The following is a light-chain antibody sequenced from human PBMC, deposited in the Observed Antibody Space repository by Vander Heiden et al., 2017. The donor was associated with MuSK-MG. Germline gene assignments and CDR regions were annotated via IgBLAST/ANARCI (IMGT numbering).Light chain of an antibody. CDR1: SSDVRCYNC. Sequence: QSARTQRSSVSGSPGQSITISCTVTSSDVRCYNCVSWDQHHPGKAPKLMIYDVSNRPTAVSTRFSGSKSGNTTSLSISGLQAEDEADYYCSSYTSSITVVFGGGTKLTVL. J-gene: IGLJ2*01. CDR3: SSYTSSITVV. V-gene: IGLV2-14*03. CDR2: DVS.